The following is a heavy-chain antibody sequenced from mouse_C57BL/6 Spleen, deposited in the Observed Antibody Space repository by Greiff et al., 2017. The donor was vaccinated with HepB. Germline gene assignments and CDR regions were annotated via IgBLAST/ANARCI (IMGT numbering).Heavy chain of an antibody. CDR3: ARYGNYRYSYAMDY. D-gene: IGHD2-1*01. CDR2: INPNNGGT. J-gene: IGHJ4*01. Sequence: EVQVVESGPELVKPGASVKIPCKASGYTFTDYNMDWVKQSHGKSLEWIGDINPNNGGTIYNQKFKGKATLTVDKSSSTAYMELRSLTSEDTAVYYCARYGNYRYSYAMDYWGQGTSVTVSS. CDR1: GYTFTDYN. V-gene: IGHV1-18*01.